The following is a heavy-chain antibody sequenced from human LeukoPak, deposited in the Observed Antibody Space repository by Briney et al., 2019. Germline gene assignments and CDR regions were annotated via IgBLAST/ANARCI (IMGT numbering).Heavy chain of an antibody. V-gene: IGHV3-30*18. J-gene: IGHJ4*02. D-gene: IGHD5-12*01. CDR1: GFTFSSYA. Sequence: PGGSLRLSCAASGFTFSSYAMHWVRQAPGKGLQWVAVISYDGSKKYYADSVKGRFTISRDNSKNPLYLQMHSLGAEDTAVYYCAKDLYSGYEDVAYFDYWGQGALVTVSS. CDR2: ISYDGSKK. CDR3: AKDLYSGYEDVAYFDY.